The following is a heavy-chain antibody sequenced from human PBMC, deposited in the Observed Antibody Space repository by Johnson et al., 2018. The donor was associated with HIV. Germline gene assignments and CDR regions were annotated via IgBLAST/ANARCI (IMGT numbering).Heavy chain of an antibody. CDR3: ARERYGSQAIDGFDI. V-gene: IGHV3-30-3*01. D-gene: IGHD2-15*01. CDR2: VSYHGSNK. J-gene: IGHJ3*02. CDR1: GFTFRSYA. Sequence: VQLVESGRGVVQPGRSLRLSCAASGFTFRSYAMHWVRQTPGKGLEWVAVVSYHGSNKYYADSVKGRFTISRDNSNNTLYMQMNSLRAEDTAVYYCARERYGSQAIDGFDIWGQGTMVTVSS.